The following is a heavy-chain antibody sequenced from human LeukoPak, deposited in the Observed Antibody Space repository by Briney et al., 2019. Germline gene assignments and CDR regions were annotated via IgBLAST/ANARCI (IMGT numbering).Heavy chain of an antibody. CDR1: GFTVSSNY. CDR2: IYSGGST. Sequence: GGSLRLSCAASGFTVSSNYMSWVRQAPGKGLEWVSVIYSGGSTFYADSVKGRFTISRDNSKNTLYLQMNSLRAEDTAIYYCARVGLPAAYYSSTSCYNLAFDIWGQGTMVTVSS. J-gene: IGHJ3*02. D-gene: IGHD2-2*02. V-gene: IGHV3-53*01. CDR3: ARVGLPAAYYSSTSCYNLAFDI.